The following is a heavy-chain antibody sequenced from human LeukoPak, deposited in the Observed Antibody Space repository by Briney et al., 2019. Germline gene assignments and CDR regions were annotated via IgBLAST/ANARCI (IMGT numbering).Heavy chain of an antibody. CDR1: GYTFTNYG. V-gene: IGHV1-18*01. CDR2: ISAYNGNT. CDR3: ARVGSRDVIAAADVVE. J-gene: IGHJ4*02. D-gene: IGHD6-13*01. Sequence: GASVKVSCKASGYTFTNYGISWVRQAPGQGLEWMGWISAYNGNTNYAQKLQGRVTMTTDTSTSTAYMELRSLRSDDTAVYYCARVGSRDVIAAADVVEWGQGTLVTVSS.